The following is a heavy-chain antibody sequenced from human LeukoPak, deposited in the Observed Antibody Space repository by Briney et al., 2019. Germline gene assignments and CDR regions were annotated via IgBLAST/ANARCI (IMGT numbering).Heavy chain of an antibody. J-gene: IGHJ6*03. CDR3: AKASGPSGYYYMDV. V-gene: IGHV3-23*01. CDR2: XXXCXXNT. CDR1: GFTFSXYA. Sequence: SGGSXRLSCAASGFTFSXYAXXXVRQAPGKGLXXXXAXXXCXXNTXYADSVKGRXXXSXXNSKNTLYMHMNSLRADDTAIYYCAKASGPSGYYYMDVRGKGTTVTVSS.